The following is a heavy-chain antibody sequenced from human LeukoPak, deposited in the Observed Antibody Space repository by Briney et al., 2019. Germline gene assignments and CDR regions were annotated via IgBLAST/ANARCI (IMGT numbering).Heavy chain of an antibody. J-gene: IGHJ4*02. CDR2: ISGSGSA. Sequence: PGGTLRLSCAAAGLTFSSYGMSWVRQAPGKGLEWVSGISGSGSAYYADSVKGRFSISRDKSKNTVYLQMDSLRAEDTAVYYCAKRGAEVGASVAPGDYWGQGTLLTVSS. V-gene: IGHV3-23*01. CDR1: GLTFSSYG. D-gene: IGHD1-26*01. CDR3: AKRGAEVGASVAPGDY.